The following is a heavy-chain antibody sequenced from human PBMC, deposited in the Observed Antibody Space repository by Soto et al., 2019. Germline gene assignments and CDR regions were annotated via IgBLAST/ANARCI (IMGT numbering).Heavy chain of an antibody. CDR3: ASEILGGY. D-gene: IGHD3-10*01. CDR2: ISSSSSYT. Sequence: GGSLRLSCAASGFTFSSYAMSWVRQAPGKGLEWVSSISSSSSYTYYADSVKGRFTISRDNAKNSLYLQMNSLRAEDTAVYYCASEILGGYWGQGTLVTVSS. V-gene: IGHV3-21*01. CDR1: GFTFSSYA. J-gene: IGHJ4*02.